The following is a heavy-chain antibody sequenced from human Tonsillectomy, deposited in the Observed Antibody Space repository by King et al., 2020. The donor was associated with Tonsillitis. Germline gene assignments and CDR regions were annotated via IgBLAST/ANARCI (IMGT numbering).Heavy chain of an antibody. Sequence: VQLVQSGAEVKKPGASVKVSCKASGYTFTDYYIHWVRQAPGHGLEWMGWINPYSGDTNYAQKFQGGVTMTRDTSISTAYMELSRLTSDDTAVYYCARGRYCSGGSCYSHFDYWGQGTPVTVSS. J-gene: IGHJ4*02. CDR3: ARGRYCSGGSCYSHFDY. CDR1: GYTFTDYY. D-gene: IGHD2-15*01. V-gene: IGHV1-2*02. CDR2: INPYSGDT.